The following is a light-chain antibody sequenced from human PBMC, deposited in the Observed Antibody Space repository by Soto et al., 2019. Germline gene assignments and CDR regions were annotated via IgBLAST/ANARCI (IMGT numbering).Light chain of an antibody. CDR1: QSISSW. V-gene: IGKV1-5*03. CDR3: QQYNSYWT. Sequence: DIQITQSPSTLSASVGDRVTITCRASQSISSWLAWYQQKPGKAPKLLIYKASSLESGVPSRFSGSGSGTEFTLTIRSLQPDDFATYYCQQYNSYWTFGQGTKV. J-gene: IGKJ1*01. CDR2: KAS.